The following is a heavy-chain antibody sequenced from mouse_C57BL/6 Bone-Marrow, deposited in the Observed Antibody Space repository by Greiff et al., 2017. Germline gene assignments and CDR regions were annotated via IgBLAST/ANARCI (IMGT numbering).Heavy chain of an antibody. J-gene: IGHJ1*03. CDR1: GYTFTSYA. CDR2: IYPSDGST. V-gene: IGHV1-85*01. Sequence: VQLQQSGPELVKPGASVKLSCKASGYTFTSYAINWVKQRPGQGLEWIGWIYPSDGSTNYNEKFKGKATLTVDTSSSTAYMQLHSLTSEDSAVYFCGGDYGSSYWYFDDWGTGTTVTVSS. CDR3: GGDYGSSYWYFDD. D-gene: IGHD1-1*01.